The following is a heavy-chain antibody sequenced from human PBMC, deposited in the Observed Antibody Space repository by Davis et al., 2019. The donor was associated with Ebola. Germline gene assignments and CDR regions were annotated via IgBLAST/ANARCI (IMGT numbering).Heavy chain of an antibody. D-gene: IGHD6-19*01. V-gene: IGHV3-30*02. Sequence: GESLKISCTASGFTFSSSGMDWVRQAPGKGLEWVANIWFDGNTKYYADSVKGRFSISRDNSQNTVYLEVKNLRVEDTAVYYCARDLRAVAGMNWFDPWGQGTLVTVSS. CDR2: IWFDGNTK. CDR3: ARDLRAVAGMNWFDP. J-gene: IGHJ5*02. CDR1: GFTFSSSG.